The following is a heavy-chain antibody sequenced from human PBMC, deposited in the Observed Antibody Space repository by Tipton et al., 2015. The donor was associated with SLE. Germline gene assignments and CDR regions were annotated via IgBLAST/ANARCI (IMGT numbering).Heavy chain of an antibody. CDR1: GGSIISDY. Sequence: TLSLTCTVSGGSIISDYWCWIRQPPGKGLEWIGYIYTSGSTNYNPSLKRRVSISLDTSKNQFSLNLSSMTAADTAVYYCAKTELIGNTNSWGQGTLVTVSS. J-gene: IGHJ4*02. D-gene: IGHD1-1*01. CDR2: IYTSGST. CDR3: AKTELIGNTNS. V-gene: IGHV4-4*08.